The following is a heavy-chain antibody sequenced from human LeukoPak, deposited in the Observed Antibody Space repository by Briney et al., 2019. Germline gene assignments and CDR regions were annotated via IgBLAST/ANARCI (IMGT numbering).Heavy chain of an antibody. J-gene: IGHJ4*02. CDR1: GFTFSSYA. CDR3: AKVPDYDFWSGYYSH. D-gene: IGHD3-3*01. Sequence: GGLRLSCAASGFTFSSYAMSWVRQAPGKGLEWVSAISGSGGSTYYADSVKGRFTISRDNSKNTLYLQMNSLRAEDTAVYYCAKVPDYDFWSGYYSHWGQGTLVTDSS. CDR2: ISGSGGST. V-gene: IGHV3-23*01.